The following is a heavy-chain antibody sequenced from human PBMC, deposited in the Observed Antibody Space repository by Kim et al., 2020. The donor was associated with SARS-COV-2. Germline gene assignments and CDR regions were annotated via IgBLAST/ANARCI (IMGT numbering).Heavy chain of an antibody. CDR1: GYTFTSYA. Sequence: ASVKVSCKASGYTFTSYAMNWVRQAPGQGLEWMGWINTNTGNPTYAQGFTGRFVFSLDTSVSTAYLQISSLKAEDTAVYYCARGRIAARPATQFHNWFDPWGQGTLVTVSS. D-gene: IGHD6-6*01. CDR3: ARGRIAARPATQFHNWFDP. J-gene: IGHJ5*02. CDR2: INTNTGNP. V-gene: IGHV7-4-1*02.